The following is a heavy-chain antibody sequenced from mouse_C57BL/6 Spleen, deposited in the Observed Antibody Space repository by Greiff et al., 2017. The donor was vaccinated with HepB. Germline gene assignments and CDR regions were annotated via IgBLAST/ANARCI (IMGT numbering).Heavy chain of an antibody. V-gene: IGHV14-3*01. D-gene: IGHD2-4*01. J-gene: IGHJ4*01. CDR3: ARSHNDYDDYYAMDY. CDR1: GFNIKNTY. CDR2: IDPANGNT. Sequence: VQLQQSVAELVRPGASVKLSCTASGFNIKNTYMHWVKQRPAQGLEWIGRIDPANGNTKYAPKFQGKATITAETATNTANIQLSSLTSEDTAIYYCARSHNDYDDYYAMDYWGKGTSVTVSS.